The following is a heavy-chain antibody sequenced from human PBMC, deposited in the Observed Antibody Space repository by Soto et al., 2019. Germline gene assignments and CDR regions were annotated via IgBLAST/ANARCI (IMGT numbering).Heavy chain of an antibody. D-gene: IGHD4-17*01. V-gene: IGHV4-31*03. Sequence: QVQLQESGPGLVKPSQTLSLTCTVSGGSISSGGYYWSWIRQHPGKGLEWIGYIYYSGSTYYNPSLTSRVTLSVDTSKNQSSLKLSSVTAADTAVYYCARDVTTVTTHRGYYGMDVWGQGTTVTVSS. CDR2: IYYSGST. CDR3: ARDVTTVTTHRGYYGMDV. CDR1: GGSISSGGYY. J-gene: IGHJ6*02.